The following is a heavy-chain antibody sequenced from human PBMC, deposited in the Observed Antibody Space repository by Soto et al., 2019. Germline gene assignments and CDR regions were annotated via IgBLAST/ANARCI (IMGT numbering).Heavy chain of an antibody. CDR3: ASRRRQLGVVYYYYGMDV. Sequence: QVQLVQSGAEVKKPGSSVKVSCKASGGTFSSYAITWVRQAPGQGLEWMGGIIPIFGTANYAQEFQGRVTITADESTSTAYMELSSLRSEDTAVYYCASRRRQLGVVYYYYGMDVWGQGTTVTVSS. CDR1: GGTFSSYA. V-gene: IGHV1-69*01. D-gene: IGHD6-13*01. J-gene: IGHJ6*02. CDR2: IIPIFGTA.